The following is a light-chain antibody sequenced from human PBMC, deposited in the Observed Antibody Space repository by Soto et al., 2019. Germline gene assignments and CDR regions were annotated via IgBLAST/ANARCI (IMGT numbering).Light chain of an antibody. Sequence: QSVLTQPAPVSGSLGQSITISCTGTSSDIGGYKYVSWYQQHSGKAPKLIIFEVSNRPSGVSDRFSGSNSGNTASLTISGLQAEDEADYYCTSYSRYRVLVFGGGTKVTVL. V-gene: IGLV2-14*01. J-gene: IGLJ3*02. CDR3: TSYSRYRVLV. CDR1: SSDIGGYKY. CDR2: EVS.